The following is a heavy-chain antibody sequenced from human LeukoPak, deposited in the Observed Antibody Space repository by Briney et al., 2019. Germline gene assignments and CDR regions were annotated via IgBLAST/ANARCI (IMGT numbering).Heavy chain of an antibody. CDR1: GFTFGDYG. D-gene: IGHD1-26*01. CDR2: IRSKAYGATT. Sequence: GGSLRLSCITSGFTFGDYGLSWVRQAPGKGLEWVGFIRSKAYGATTEYAASLKDRFTISRDGSKSIAYLQVNSLKTEDTAVYYCTRILLKWELPGSDAFDIWGEGTMVTVSS. J-gene: IGHJ3*02. CDR3: TRILLKWELPGSDAFDI. V-gene: IGHV3-49*04.